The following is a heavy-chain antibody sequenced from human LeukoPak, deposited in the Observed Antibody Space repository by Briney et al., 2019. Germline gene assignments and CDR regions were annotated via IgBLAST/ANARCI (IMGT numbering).Heavy chain of an antibody. CDR1: GYTFTSYD. CDR2: ISAYNGNT. Sequence: GASVKVSCKAPGYTFTSYDINWVRQATGQGLEWMGWISAYNGNTNYAQKLQGRVTMTTDTSTSTAYMELRSLRSDDTAVYYCARAHHYDFWSGSFYYFDYWGQGTLVTVSS. D-gene: IGHD3-3*01. V-gene: IGHV1-18*01. J-gene: IGHJ4*02. CDR3: ARAHHYDFWSGSFYYFDY.